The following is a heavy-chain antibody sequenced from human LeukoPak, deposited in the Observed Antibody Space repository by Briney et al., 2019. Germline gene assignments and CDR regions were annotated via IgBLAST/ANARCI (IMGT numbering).Heavy chain of an antibody. Sequence: KTGGSLRLSCAASGFTFSNSWMSWVRQAPGKGLEWVGRIKSKSERGTTDYAAPVKGRFTISRDGSTNTVYLHINSLKTEDTAVYFCTSNLYCSTSSCYTLDNWGQGTLVAVSP. CDR1: GFTFSNSW. J-gene: IGHJ4*02. D-gene: IGHD2-2*02. CDR3: TSNLYCSTSSCYTLDN. CDR2: IKSKSERGTT. V-gene: IGHV3-15*01.